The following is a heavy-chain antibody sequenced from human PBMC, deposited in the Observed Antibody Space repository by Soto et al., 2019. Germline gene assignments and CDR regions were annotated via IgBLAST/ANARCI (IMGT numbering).Heavy chain of an antibody. Sequence: QVQLVESGGGVVQPGRSLRLSCAASGFTFSSYAMHWVRQAPGKGLEWVADISYDGSNKYYADSVKGRLTISRDNSKNTLYLQLNSLSAEATAVYYCARDYGGNSGYHYSYGMDVWVQGTTVTVSS. V-gene: IGHV3-30-3*01. D-gene: IGHD4-17*01. CDR1: GFTFSSYA. CDR2: ISYDGSNK. J-gene: IGHJ6*02. CDR3: ARDYGGNSGYHYSYGMDV.